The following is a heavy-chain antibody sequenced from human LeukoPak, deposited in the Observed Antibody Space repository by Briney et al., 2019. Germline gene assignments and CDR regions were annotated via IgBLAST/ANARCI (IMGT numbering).Heavy chain of an antibody. V-gene: IGHV3-48*03. CDR2: IGSSGSTV. D-gene: IGHD4-23*01. Sequence: PGGSLRLSCAASGFTFSAYEMNWVRQAPGKGLEWVSYIGSSGSTVYYADSVKGRFTISRDNAKNSLYMQMESLRDEDTAIYYCARDTLEYSNSPDALDIWGQGTMATVSS. J-gene: IGHJ3*02. CDR1: GFTFSAYE. CDR3: ARDTLEYSNSPDALDI.